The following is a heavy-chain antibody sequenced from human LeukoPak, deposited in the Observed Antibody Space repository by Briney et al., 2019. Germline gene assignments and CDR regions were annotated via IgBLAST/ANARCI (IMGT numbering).Heavy chain of an antibody. V-gene: IGHV3-21*01. J-gene: IGHJ6*03. CDR3: ARQRKTVVPDDYYYYMDV. Sequence: GGSLRLSCAASGFTFSSYNMNWVRQAPGKGLEWVSSITSGSSYIYYADSVKGRFTISRDNAKNSLYLQMNSLRAEDTAVYYCARQRKTVVPDDYYYYMDVWGKGTTVTISS. CDR1: GFTFSSYN. D-gene: IGHD2-2*01. CDR2: ITSGSSYI.